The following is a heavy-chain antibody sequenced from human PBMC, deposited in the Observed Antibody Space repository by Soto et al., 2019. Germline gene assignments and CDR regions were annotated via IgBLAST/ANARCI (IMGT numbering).Heavy chain of an antibody. V-gene: IGHV1-2*02. D-gene: IGHD6-13*01. Sequence: ASVKVSCKTSGYNFNAFYIHWVRQAPGQGLEWMGWINPPSGGTKFAQGFQGRVTMTRDTPLNTTYIEVTSLTSDDTAMYFCGGAPPPRAAAAEFAFWGQGSLVTVSS. CDR2: INPPSGGT. J-gene: IGHJ4*02. CDR3: GGAPPPRAAAAEFAF. CDR1: GYNFNAFY.